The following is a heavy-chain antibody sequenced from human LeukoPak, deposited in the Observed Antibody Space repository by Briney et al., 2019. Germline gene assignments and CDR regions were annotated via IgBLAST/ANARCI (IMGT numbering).Heavy chain of an antibody. CDR1: GFTFSSYG. CDR3: ATPGQWLVRGYFDY. Sequence: GGSLRLSCAASGFTFSSYGMSWVRQAPGKGLEWVSAISGSGGSTYYADSVKGRFTISRDNSKNTLYLQMNSLRAEDTAVYYCATPGQWLVRGYFDYWGQGTLVTVCS. D-gene: IGHD6-19*01. CDR2: ISGSGGST. V-gene: IGHV3-23*01. J-gene: IGHJ4*02.